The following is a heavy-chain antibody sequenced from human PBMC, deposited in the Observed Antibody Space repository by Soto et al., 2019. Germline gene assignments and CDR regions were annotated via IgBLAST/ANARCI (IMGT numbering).Heavy chain of an antibody. CDR3: ARDSDYDILTGPT. Sequence: PSVPRSQNCRVSDGSVSSVSYYLIWILPPPGKGLEWIGYIYYSGSTNYNHSLKSRVTISVDTSKNQFSLKLSSVTAADTAVYYCARDSDYDILTGPTWGQGTLV. CDR2: IYYSGST. V-gene: IGHV4-61*01. J-gene: IGHJ4*02. CDR1: DGSVSSVSYY. D-gene: IGHD3-9*01.